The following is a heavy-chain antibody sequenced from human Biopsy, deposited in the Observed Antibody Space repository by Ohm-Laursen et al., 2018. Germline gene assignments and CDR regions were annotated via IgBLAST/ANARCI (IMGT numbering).Heavy chain of an antibody. CDR2: ISGYNGNT. Sequence: SVKVSFKASGYKFTSHGMSWVRQAPGQGFEWMGRISGYNGNTNYAQKFQGRITMTIDAATSTGYMDLRSLKSDDTAVYYCARIAAAGWDDYWGQGTLVTVSS. CDR1: GYKFTSHG. CDR3: ARIAAAGWDDY. V-gene: IGHV1-18*01. J-gene: IGHJ4*02. D-gene: IGHD6-25*01.